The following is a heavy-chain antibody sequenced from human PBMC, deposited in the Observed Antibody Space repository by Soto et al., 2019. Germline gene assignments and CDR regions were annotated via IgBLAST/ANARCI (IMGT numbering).Heavy chain of an antibody. V-gene: IGHV4-59*01. CDR2: IYYSGST. CDR3: ARCITGTIGGYYYYYMDV. J-gene: IGHJ6*03. D-gene: IGHD1-7*01. Sequence: SQTLSLTCTVSGGSISSYYWSWIRQPPGKGLEWIGYIYYSGSTNYNPSLKSRVTISVDTSKNQFSLKLSSVTAADTAVYYCARCITGTIGGYYYYYMDVWGKGTTVTVSS. CDR1: GGSISSYY.